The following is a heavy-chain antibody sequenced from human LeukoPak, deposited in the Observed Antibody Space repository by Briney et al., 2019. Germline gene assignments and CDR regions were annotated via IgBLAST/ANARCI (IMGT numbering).Heavy chain of an antibody. CDR2: ISSNGGST. J-gene: IGHJ4*02. CDR3: VKPGATMVRGVLDY. CDR1: GFTFSSYA. D-gene: IGHD3-10*01. Sequence: GGSLRLSCSASGFTFSSYAMPWVRQAPGKGLEYVSAISSNGGSTYYADSVKGRFTISRDNSKNTLYLQMSSLRAEDTAVYYCVKPGATMVRGVLDYWGQGTLVTVSS. V-gene: IGHV3-64D*06.